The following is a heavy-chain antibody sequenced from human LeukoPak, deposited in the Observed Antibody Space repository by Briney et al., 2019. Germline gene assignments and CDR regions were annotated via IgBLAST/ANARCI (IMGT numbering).Heavy chain of an antibody. CDR1: GGSISSYY. CDR3: ARSKRTYYDFWSGYSLDY. D-gene: IGHD3-3*01. J-gene: IGHJ4*02. V-gene: IGHV4-4*07. Sequence: PSETLSLTCTVSGGSISSYYWSWIRQPAGKGLEWIGRIYTSGSTNYNPSLKSRVTISVDTSKNQFSLKLSSVTAADTAVYYCARSKRTYYDFWSGYSLDYWGQGTLVTVSS. CDR2: IYTSGST.